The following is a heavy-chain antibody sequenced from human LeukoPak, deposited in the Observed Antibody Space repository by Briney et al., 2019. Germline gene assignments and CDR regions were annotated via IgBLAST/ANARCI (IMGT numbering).Heavy chain of an antibody. Sequence: SGPTLVKPTQTLTLTCTFSGFSLSTSGVGVGWIRQPPGKALEWLALIYWNDDKRYSPSLKSRLTITKDTSKNQVVLTMTNMDPVDTATYYCAHSLFVITFGGVIAPFDYWGQGTLATVSS. J-gene: IGHJ4*02. V-gene: IGHV2-5*01. CDR1: GFSLSTSGVG. CDR2: IYWNDDK. D-gene: IGHD3-16*02. CDR3: AHSLFVITFGGVIAPFDY.